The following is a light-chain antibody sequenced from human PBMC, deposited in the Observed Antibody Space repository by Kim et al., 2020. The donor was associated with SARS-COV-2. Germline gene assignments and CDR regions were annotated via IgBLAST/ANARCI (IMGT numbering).Light chain of an antibody. CDR3: QQYGSSPPRS. J-gene: IGKJ2*03. CDR1: QSVGSSY. V-gene: IGKV3-20*01. Sequence: PGERATLSCSASQSVGSSYLAWYQQKPGQAPRLLIYGASSRATVIPDRFSGSGSGTDFTLTISRLEPEDFAVYYCQQYGSSPPRSFGQGTKLEI. CDR2: GAS.